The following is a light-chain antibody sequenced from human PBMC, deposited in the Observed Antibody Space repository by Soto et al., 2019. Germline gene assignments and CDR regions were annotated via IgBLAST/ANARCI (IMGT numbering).Light chain of an antibody. CDR2: GNS. J-gene: IGLJ3*02. Sequence: QSLLTQPPSVSGAPGQRVTISFTWSSSNIGAGYDVHWYQQLPGTAPKLLIYGNSNRPSGVPDRFSGSKSGTSASLAITGLQAEDEADYYCQSYDSSLSGWVFGGGTKVTVL. V-gene: IGLV1-40*01. CDR3: QSYDSSLSGWV. CDR1: SSNIGAGYD.